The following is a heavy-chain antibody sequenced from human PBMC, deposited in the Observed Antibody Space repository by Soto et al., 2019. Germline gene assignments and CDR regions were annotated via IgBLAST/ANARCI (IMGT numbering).Heavy chain of an antibody. CDR2: IIPIFGTA. CDR1: GGTFSSYA. Sequence: ASVKVSCKASGGTFSSYAISWVRQAPGQGLEWMGGIIPIFGTANYAQKFQGRVTITADESTSTAYMELSSLRSEDTAVYYCARDFRPPGYSYGTIQGYYYGMDAWGQGTTVTVSS. CDR3: ARDFRPPGYSYGTIQGYYYGMDA. J-gene: IGHJ6*02. D-gene: IGHD5-18*01. V-gene: IGHV1-69*13.